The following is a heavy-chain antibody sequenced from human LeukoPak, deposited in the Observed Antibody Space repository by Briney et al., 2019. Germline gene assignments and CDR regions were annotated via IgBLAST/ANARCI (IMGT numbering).Heavy chain of an antibody. D-gene: IGHD6-19*01. CDR2: IYYSGST. J-gene: IGHJ4*02. Sequence: SETLSLTCTVSGGSISSSSYYWGWIRQPPGKGLEWIGSIYYSGSTYYNPSLKSRVTISVDTSRNQFSLKLSSVTAADTAVYYCARGTTSGYSSGWYFDYWGQGTLVTVSS. V-gene: IGHV4-39*07. CDR3: ARGTTSGYSSGWYFDY. CDR1: GGSISSSSYY.